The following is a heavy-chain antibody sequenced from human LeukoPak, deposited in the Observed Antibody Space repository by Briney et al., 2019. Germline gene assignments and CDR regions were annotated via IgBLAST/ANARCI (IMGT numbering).Heavy chain of an antibody. Sequence: NPSETLSLTCTVSGGSISSYYWSWIRQPPGKGLEWIGYIYYSGRTNYNPSLKSRVTISVDRSKNQFSLKLSSVTAADTAVYYCARGPAGSSWDYWGQGTLVTVSS. D-gene: IGHD6-6*01. CDR1: GGSISSYY. CDR2: IYYSGRT. CDR3: ARGPAGSSWDY. J-gene: IGHJ4*02. V-gene: IGHV4-59*08.